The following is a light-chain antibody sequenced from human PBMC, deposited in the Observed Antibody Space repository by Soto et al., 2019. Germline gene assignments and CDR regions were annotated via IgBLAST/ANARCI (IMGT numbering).Light chain of an antibody. V-gene: IGLV1-51*01. CDR3: GTLDTSLSAVV. CDR1: SSNIGNNY. CDR2: DHD. J-gene: IGLJ2*01. Sequence: QSVLTQPPSVSAAPGQKVTLSCSGSSSNIGNNYVSWYQQLPGTAPKLLIYDHDKRPSGIPDRFSGSKSVTSGTLGITGLQTGDEADYYCGTLDTSLSAVVFGGGTKLTVL.